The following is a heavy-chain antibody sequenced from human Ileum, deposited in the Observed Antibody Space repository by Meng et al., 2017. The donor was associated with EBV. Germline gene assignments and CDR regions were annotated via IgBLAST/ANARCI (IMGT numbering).Heavy chain of an antibody. CDR1: GYSFVAYA. CDR2: INTLNGHT. J-gene: IGHJ5*02. CDR3: ARRASQGVDP. Sequence: QVQIVQSGTDVNKPGASVKLSCETSGYSFVAYAIHWVRQAPGQGLEWMGWINTLNGHTEYSQKFQGSVTITSDTSASTVYMELHSLRSQDTAVYYCARRASQGVDPWGQGTLVTVSS. V-gene: IGHV1-3*04.